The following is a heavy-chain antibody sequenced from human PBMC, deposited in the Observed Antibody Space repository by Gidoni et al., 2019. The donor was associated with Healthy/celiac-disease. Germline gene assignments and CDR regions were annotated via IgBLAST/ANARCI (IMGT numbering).Heavy chain of an antibody. V-gene: IGHV3-11*05. J-gene: IGHJ4*02. CDR3: ARDSGRWDSCGTFCDY. CDR1: GSTFSDYY. D-gene: IGHD3-22*01. Sequence: QVQLGESGGGLVKTGGSLRLSCADSGSTFSDYYMRWISHAPGKGLEWVSGISSSSRYTNYADSGKGRFTISRDNAKNSLYLQMNSLRAEDTAVYYCARDSGRWDSCGTFCDYWGQGTLVTVSS. CDR2: ISSSSRYT.